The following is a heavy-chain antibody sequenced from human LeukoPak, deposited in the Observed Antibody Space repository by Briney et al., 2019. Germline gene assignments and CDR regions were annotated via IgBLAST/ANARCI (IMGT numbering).Heavy chain of an antibody. V-gene: IGHV4-59*01. D-gene: IGHD1-26*01. CDR3: ASLSSGSYNWFDP. CDR1: GGSISSYY. Sequence: SETLSLTCTVSGGSISSYYWSWIRQPPGKGLEWIGYIYYSGSTNYNPSLKSRVPISVDTSKNQFSLKLSSVTAADTAVYYCASLSSGSYNWFDPWGQGTLVTVSS. CDR2: IYYSGST. J-gene: IGHJ5*02.